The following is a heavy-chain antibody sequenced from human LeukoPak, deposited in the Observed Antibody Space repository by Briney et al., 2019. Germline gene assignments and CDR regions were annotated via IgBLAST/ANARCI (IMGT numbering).Heavy chain of an antibody. J-gene: IGHJ3*02. CDR3: ASSPDYYDSSGYSWGAFDI. Sequence: VASVKVSCKASGGTFSSYAISWVRQAPGQGLEWMGRIIPILGIANYAQKFQGRVTITADTSTSTAYMELSSLRSEDTAVYYCASSPDYYDSSGYSWGAFDIWGQGTMVTVSS. V-gene: IGHV1-69*04. CDR1: GGTFSSYA. D-gene: IGHD3-22*01. CDR2: IIPILGIA.